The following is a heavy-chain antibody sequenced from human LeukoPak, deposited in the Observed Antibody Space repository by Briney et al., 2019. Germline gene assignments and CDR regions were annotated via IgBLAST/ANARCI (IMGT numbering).Heavy chain of an antibody. Sequence: PSETLSLTCTVSGGSISSGGYYWSWIRQPPGKGLEWIGYIYHSGSTYYNPSLKSRVTISVDTSKNQFSLKLSSVTAADTAVYYCASPVRSWYQDAFDIWGQGTMVTVSS. CDR3: ASPVRSWYQDAFDI. V-gene: IGHV4-30-2*01. J-gene: IGHJ3*02. CDR2: IYHSGST. D-gene: IGHD6-13*01. CDR1: GGSISSGGYY.